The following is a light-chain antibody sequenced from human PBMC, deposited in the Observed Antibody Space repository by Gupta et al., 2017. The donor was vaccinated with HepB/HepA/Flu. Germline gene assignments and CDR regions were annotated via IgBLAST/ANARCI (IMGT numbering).Light chain of an antibody. CDR2: RVS. CDR3: QQYNNWPGT. J-gene: IGKJ1*01. V-gene: IGKV3-15*01. CDR1: PPVNTN. Sequence: EVVMTHSPGTLSVSPGEIATLSVMASPPVNTNLAWYQQKPGQAPRLLIHRVSNRATDIPDRFSGSGSETEFTLTISSLQSEDFAIYYCQQYNNWPGTFGQGTKVEI.